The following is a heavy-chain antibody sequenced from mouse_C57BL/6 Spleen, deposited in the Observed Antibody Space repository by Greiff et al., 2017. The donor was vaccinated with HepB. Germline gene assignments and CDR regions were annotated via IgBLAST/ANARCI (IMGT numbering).Heavy chain of an antibody. CDR3: ARPSITTVVAWYFDV. Sequence: VQRVESGPELVKPGASVKISCKASGYAFSSSWMNWVKQRPGKGLEWIGRIYPGDGDTNYNGKFKGKATLTADKSSSTAYMQLSSLTSEDSAVYFCARPSITTVVAWYFDVWGTGTTVTVSS. D-gene: IGHD1-1*01. CDR2: IYPGDGDT. V-gene: IGHV1-82*01. J-gene: IGHJ1*03. CDR1: GYAFSSSW.